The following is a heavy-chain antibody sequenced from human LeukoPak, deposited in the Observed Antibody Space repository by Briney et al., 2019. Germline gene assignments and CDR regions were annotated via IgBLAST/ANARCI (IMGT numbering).Heavy chain of an antibody. D-gene: IGHD6-6*01. CDR3: ARGGSIAPFGY. CDR1: GYTFTSYA. CDR2: INAGNGNT. J-gene: IGHJ4*02. Sequence: ASVKVSCKVSGYTFTSYAMHWVRQAPGQRLEWMGWINAGNGNTKYSQKFQGRVTITRDTSASTAYMELSSLRSEDTAVYYCARGGSIAPFGYWGQGTLVTVSS. V-gene: IGHV1-3*01.